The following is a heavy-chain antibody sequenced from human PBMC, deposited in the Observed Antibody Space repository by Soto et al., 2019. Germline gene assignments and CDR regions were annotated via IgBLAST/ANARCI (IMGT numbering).Heavy chain of an antibody. CDR1: GGSISSYY. J-gene: IGHJ6*02. CDR2: VHHSWGS. Sequence: SETLSLTCTVSGGSISSYYWSLFRQSPGKRMEWIGYVHHSWGSSYNPSLQSRVAISLDTSKSQFSLKVTSVTATDTAVYYCARQGFGPLHGLVDVWGQGTTVTVS. CDR3: ARQGFGPLHGLVDV. V-gene: IGHV4-59*08. D-gene: IGHD3-10*01.